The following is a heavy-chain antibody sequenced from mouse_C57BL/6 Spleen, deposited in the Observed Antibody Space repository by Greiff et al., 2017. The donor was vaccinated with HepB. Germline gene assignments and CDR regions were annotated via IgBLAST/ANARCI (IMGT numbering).Heavy chain of an antibody. CDR3: ARDYYGSSYWYFDV. J-gene: IGHJ1*03. D-gene: IGHD1-1*01. V-gene: IGHV1-26*01. CDR2: INPNNGGT. CDR1: GYTFTDYY. Sequence: VQLQQSGPELVKPGASVKISCKASGYTFTDYYMHWVKQSHGKSLEWIGDINPNNGGTSYNQKFKGKATLTVDKSSSTAYMELRSLTSEYSAVYYCARDYYGSSYWYFDVWGKGTTVTVSS.